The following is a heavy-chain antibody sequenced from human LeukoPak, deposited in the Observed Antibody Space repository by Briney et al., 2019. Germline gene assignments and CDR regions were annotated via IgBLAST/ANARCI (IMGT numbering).Heavy chain of an antibody. V-gene: IGHV3-48*03. CDR3: ASSYYDSSGYFG. Sequence: GGSLRLSCAASGFTFSSYELNWIRQAPGKGLEGVSYISSSGSTIYYADSVKGRFTISRDNAKNSLYLQMNILRAEDTAVYYCASSYYDSSGYFGWGQGTLVTVSS. J-gene: IGHJ4*02. CDR1: GFTFSSYE. CDR2: ISSSGSTI. D-gene: IGHD3-22*01.